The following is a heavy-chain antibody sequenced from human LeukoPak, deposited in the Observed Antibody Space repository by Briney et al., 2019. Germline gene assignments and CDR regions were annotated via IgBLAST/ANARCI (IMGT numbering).Heavy chain of an antibody. D-gene: IGHD6-6*01. Sequence: GGSLRLSCAVSGFTVSSNYMSWVRQAPGKGLEWVSVIYSGGSTYYADSVKGRFTISRDNSKNTLYLQMNSLRAEDTALYYCARGLSGYSSSLGYWGQGTLVTVSS. CDR1: GFTVSSNY. V-gene: IGHV3-66*01. CDR2: IYSGGST. J-gene: IGHJ4*02. CDR3: ARGLSGYSSSLGY.